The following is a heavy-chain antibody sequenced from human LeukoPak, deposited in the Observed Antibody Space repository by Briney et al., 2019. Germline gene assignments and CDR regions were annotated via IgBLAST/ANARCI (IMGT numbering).Heavy chain of an antibody. J-gene: IGHJ6*02. CDR3: ARANQLLYPHYGMDV. Sequence: GASVKVSCKASGYTFTAYYMHWVRQAPGQGLEWMGWINPNSGGTNSSQKFQDRVTLTRDTSISTAYMELSRLRSDGTAVYYCARANQLLYPHYGMDVWGQGTTVTVSS. CDR2: INPNSGGT. V-gene: IGHV1-2*02. D-gene: IGHD2-2*02. CDR1: GYTFTAYY.